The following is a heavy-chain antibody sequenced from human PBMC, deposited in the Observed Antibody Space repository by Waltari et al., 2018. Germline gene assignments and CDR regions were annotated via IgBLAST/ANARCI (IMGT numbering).Heavy chain of an antibody. CDR2: SYNSGST. V-gene: IGHV3-53*04. J-gene: IGHJ6*03. Sequence: EVQLVGSGGGLVQPGGSLRPSCAASSCTVSSNYMSWVRQAPGRGLEGVSVSYNSGSTYYAPSLKGRVTISIDKSKNTLYLKLNSVSAEDTAVYYCARWTSIAARADYYYYMDVWGKGTTVTISS. CDR1: SCTVSSNY. CDR3: ARWTSIAARADYYYYMDV. D-gene: IGHD6-6*01.